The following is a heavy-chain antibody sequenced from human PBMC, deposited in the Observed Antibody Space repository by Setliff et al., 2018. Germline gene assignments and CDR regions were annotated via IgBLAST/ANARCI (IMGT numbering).Heavy chain of an antibody. CDR3: ARDQGSYGYRAFDF. V-gene: IGHV3-48*03. D-gene: IGHD5-18*01. CDR1: GFTFSNYE. J-gene: IGHJ4*02. Sequence: GESLKISCVASGFTFSNYEMNWVRQAPGKGLEWVSYISNSGGVKYYTDSVKGRFTFSRDNAKNSLYLQMNSLRAEDTAVYYCARDQGSYGYRAFDFWGQGTLVTVSS. CDR2: ISNSGGVK.